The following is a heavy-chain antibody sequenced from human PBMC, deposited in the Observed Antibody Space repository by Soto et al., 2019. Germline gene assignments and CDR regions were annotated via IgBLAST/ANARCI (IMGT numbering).Heavy chain of an antibody. CDR2: INHSGST. Sequence: QVQLQQWGAGLLKPSETLSLTCAVYGGSFSGYYWSWIRQPPGKGLEWIGEINHSGSTNYNPSLKSRVTISVDTSKNQFSLKLSSVTAADTAVYYCASRGAPDPRELERRVGSGAFDIWGQGTMVTVSS. CDR1: GGSFSGYY. D-gene: IGHD1-1*01. CDR3: ASRGAPDPRELERRVGSGAFDI. V-gene: IGHV4-34*01. J-gene: IGHJ3*02.